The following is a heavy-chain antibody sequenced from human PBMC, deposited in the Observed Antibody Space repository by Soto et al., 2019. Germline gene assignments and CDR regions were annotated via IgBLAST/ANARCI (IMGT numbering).Heavy chain of an antibody. CDR1: GFTFTSSA. CDR2: IVVGSGNT. D-gene: IGHD3-3*01. CDR3: AAXSGRVLIFGVVEYWFDP. Sequence: SVKVSCKASGFTFTSSAVQWVRQARGQRLEWIGWIVVGSGNTNYAQKFQERVTITRDMSTSTAYMELSSLRSEDTAVYYCAAXSGRVLIFGVVEYWFDPWGQGTLVTVSS. V-gene: IGHV1-58*01. J-gene: IGHJ5*02.